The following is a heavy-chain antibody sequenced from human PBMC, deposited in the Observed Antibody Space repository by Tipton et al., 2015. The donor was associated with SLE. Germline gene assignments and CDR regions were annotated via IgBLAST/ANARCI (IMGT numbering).Heavy chain of an antibody. J-gene: IGHJ3*02. CDR3: ARGGYGAFDI. V-gene: IGHV4-34*01. Sequence: TLSLTCTVSGGSISSYYWSWIRQPPGKGLEWIGEISHSGSTNYNPSLKSRVTISVDTSKNQFSLKLSSVTAADTAVYYCARGGYGAFDIWGQGTMVTVSS. CDR2: ISHSGST. D-gene: IGHD5-18*01. CDR1: GGSISSYY.